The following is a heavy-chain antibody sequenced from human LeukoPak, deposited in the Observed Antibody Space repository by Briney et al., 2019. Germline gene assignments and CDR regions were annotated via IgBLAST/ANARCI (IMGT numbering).Heavy chain of an antibody. CDR3: ARAPKRTKNYFDY. J-gene: IGHJ4*02. V-gene: IGHV4-31*03. Sequence: SETLSLTCTVSGGSISSGGYYWSWIRQHPGKGLEWIGYIYYSGSTYYNPSLKSRVTISVDTSKNQFSLKLSSVTAADTAVYYCARAPKRTKNYFDYWGQGTLVTVSS. CDR2: IYYSGST. CDR1: GGSISSGGYY.